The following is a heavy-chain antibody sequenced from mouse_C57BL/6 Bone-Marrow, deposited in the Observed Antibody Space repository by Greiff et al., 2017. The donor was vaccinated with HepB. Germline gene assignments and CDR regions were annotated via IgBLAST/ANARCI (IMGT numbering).Heavy chain of an antibody. CDR2: FYPGSGSI. D-gene: IGHD2-10*01. V-gene: IGHV1-62-2*01. CDR3: ARHEPPYYGTTGDWYFDV. J-gene: IGHJ1*03. Sequence: VKLMESGAELVKPGASVKLSCKASGYTFTEYTIHWVKQRSGQGLEWIGWFYPGSGSIKYNEKFKDKATLTADKSSSTVYMELSRLTSEDSAVYFCARHEPPYYGTTGDWYFDVWGTGTTVTVSS. CDR1: GYTFTEYT.